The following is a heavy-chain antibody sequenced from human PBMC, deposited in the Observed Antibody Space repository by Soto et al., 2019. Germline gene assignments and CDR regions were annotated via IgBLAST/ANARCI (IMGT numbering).Heavy chain of an antibody. D-gene: IGHD6-19*01. CDR3: LKETSTGWGYMDV. J-gene: IGHJ6*03. CDR1: GLSVTNYG. Sequence: GGSLRLSCAASGLSVTNYGMSWVRQPPGRGLEWVSTIPGSGDVTYYADSVKGRFTISRDNSKNTVNLQLDSLRVEDTAVYFCLKETSTGWGYMDVWGRGTTVTVSS. CDR2: IPGSGDVT. V-gene: IGHV3-23*01.